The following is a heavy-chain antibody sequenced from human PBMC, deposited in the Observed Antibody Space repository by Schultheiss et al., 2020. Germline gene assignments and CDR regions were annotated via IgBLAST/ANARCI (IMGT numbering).Heavy chain of an antibody. J-gene: IGHJ4*02. V-gene: IGHV3-30*04. D-gene: IGHD6-13*01. Sequence: GESLKISCAASGFTFSSYAMHWVRQAPGKGLEWVAVISYDGSNKYYADSVKGRFTISRDNSKNTLYLQMNSLRAEDTAVYYCAKVGQAAAAPVYWGQGTLGTVSA. CDR3: AKVGQAAAAPVY. CDR1: GFTFSSYA. CDR2: ISYDGSNK.